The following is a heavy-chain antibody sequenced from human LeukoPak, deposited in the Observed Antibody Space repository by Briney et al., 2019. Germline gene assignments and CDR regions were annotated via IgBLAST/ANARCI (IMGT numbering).Heavy chain of an antibody. J-gene: IGHJ6*03. D-gene: IGHD3-10*01. CDR1: GGTFSSYA. V-gene: IGHV1-18*01. CDR2: INAYNGNT. Sequence: ASVKVSCKASGGTFSSYAISWVRQAPGQGLEWMGWINAYNGNTNYAQNLQGRVTMTTDTSTSTAYMELRSLRSDDTAVYYCARDWLWFGELARHYMDVWGKGTTVTISS. CDR3: ARDWLWFGELARHYMDV.